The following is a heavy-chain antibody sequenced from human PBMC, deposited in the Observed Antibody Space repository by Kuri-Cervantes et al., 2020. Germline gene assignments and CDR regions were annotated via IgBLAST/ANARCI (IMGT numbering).Heavy chain of an antibody. J-gene: IGHJ5*02. CDR3: ARVGGLLWFGEAANWFDP. Sequence: GESLKISCKGSGYSFTSYWIGWVRQMPGKGLEWMGITYPGDSDTRYSPSFRGQVTISADKSISTAYLQWSSLKAADTAVYYCARVGGLLWFGEAANWFDPWGQGTLVTVSS. CDR1: GYSFTSYW. CDR2: TYPGDSDT. V-gene: IGHV5-51*01. D-gene: IGHD3-10*01.